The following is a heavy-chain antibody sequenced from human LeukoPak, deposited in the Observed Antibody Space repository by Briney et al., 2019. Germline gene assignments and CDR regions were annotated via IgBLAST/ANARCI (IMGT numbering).Heavy chain of an antibody. CDR1: GFTFDDYG. CDR2: ISWNSGNI. D-gene: IGHD3-3*01. CDR3: AKVISPYYDFWSALLD. J-gene: IGHJ3*01. V-gene: IGHV3-9*03. Sequence: GGSLRLSCAASGFTFDDYGMHWVRQTPGKGLEWVSGISWNSGNIAYADSVKGRFTISRDNAKNSLYLQMNSLRAEDMALYYCAKVISPYYDFWSALLDWGQGTKVTVSS.